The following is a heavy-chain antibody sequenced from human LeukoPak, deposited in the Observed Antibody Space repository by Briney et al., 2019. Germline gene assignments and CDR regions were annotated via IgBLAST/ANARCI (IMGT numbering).Heavy chain of an antibody. V-gene: IGHV4-61*02. CDR1: GDSISSGSYY. CDR2: IHTSGNI. J-gene: IGHJ3*02. Sequence: SQTLSLTCTVSGDSISSGSYYWTWIRQSAGKGLEWIGRIHTSGNINYNLSLKSQVTISIDTSKNQFSLNLNLVTAADTAVYYCARDRAGDSFDIWGQGTLVTVSS. D-gene: IGHD7-27*01. CDR3: ARDRAGDSFDI.